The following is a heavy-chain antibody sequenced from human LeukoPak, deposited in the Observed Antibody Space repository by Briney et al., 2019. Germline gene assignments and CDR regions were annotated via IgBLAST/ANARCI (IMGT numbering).Heavy chain of an antibody. D-gene: IGHD6-13*01. V-gene: IGHV4-59*08. J-gene: IGHJ2*01. CDR2: IYYGGST. CDR1: GGSISSYY. CDR3: ARQRIAAVPTWYFDL. Sequence: PSETLSLTCTVSGGSISSYYWSWIRQPPGKGLEWIGYIYYGGSTNYNPSLKSRVTISVDTSKNQFSLKLSSVTAADTAVYYCARQRIAAVPTWYFDLWGRGTLVTVSS.